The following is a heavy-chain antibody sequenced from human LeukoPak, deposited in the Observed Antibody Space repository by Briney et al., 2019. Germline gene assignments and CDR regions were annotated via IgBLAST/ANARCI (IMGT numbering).Heavy chain of an antibody. CDR2: IYTTGST. CDR3: AGGSYFLPDAFNI. D-gene: IGHD1-26*01. Sequence: SETLSLTCTVSGGSISSSGYYWGWIRQPPGKGLEWIGRIYTTGSTNYNPSLKSRVTMSVDTSKNQFSLKLSSVTAADTAVYYCAGGSYFLPDAFNIWGQGTVVTVSS. V-gene: IGHV4-39*07. J-gene: IGHJ3*02. CDR1: GGSISSSGYY.